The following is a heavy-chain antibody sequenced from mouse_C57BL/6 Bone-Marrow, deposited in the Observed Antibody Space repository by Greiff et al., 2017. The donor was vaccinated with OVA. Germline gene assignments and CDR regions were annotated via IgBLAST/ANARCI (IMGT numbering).Heavy chain of an antibody. Sequence: EVMLVESGPGMVKPSQSLSLTCTVTGYSITSGYDWHWIRHFPGNKLEWMGYISYSGSTNYNPSLKSRISITHDTSKNHFFLKLNSVTTEDTATYYCARGGGGSYAMDYWGQGTSVTVSS. CDR3: ARGGGGSYAMDY. CDR1: GYSITSGYD. J-gene: IGHJ4*01. V-gene: IGHV3-1*01. CDR2: ISYSGST.